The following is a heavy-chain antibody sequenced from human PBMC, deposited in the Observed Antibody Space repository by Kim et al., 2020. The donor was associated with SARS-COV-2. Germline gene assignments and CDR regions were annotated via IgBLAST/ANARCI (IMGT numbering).Heavy chain of an antibody. CDR3: ARGWGIAAAPDY. D-gene: IGHD6-13*01. J-gene: IGHJ4*02. V-gene: IGHV1-69*13. CDR2: IIPIFGTA. Sequence: ASVKVSCKASGGTFSSYAISWVRQAPGQGLEWMGGIIPIFGTANYAQKFQGRVTITADESTSTAYMELSSLRSEDTAVYYCARGWGIAAAPDYWGQGTLVTVSS. CDR1: GGTFSSYA.